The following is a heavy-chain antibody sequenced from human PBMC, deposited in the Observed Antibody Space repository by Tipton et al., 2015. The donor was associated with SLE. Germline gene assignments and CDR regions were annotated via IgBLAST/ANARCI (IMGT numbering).Heavy chain of an antibody. CDR2: IYYSGST. V-gene: IGHV4-31*02. Sequence: SWVRQAPGKGLEWIGYIYYSGSTYHNPSHKSRVTISVDTSKNQFSLKLSSVTAADTAVYYCARDRRAGVDAFDIWGQGTMVTVSS. J-gene: IGHJ3*02. CDR3: ARDRRAGVDAFDI.